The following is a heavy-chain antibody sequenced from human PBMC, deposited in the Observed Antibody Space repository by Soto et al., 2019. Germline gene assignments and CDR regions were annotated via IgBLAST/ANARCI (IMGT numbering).Heavy chain of an antibody. D-gene: IGHD2-2*01. CDR1: GYTFTSYD. CDR2: MNPNSGNT. V-gene: IGHV1-8*01. Sequence: VASVKVSCKASGYTFTSYDINWVRQATGQGLEWMGWMNPNSGNTGYAQKFQGRVTMTRNTSISTAYMELSSLRSEDTAVYYCARPGACSSTSCYEFDAFDIWGQGTMVTVSS. J-gene: IGHJ3*02. CDR3: ARPGACSSTSCYEFDAFDI.